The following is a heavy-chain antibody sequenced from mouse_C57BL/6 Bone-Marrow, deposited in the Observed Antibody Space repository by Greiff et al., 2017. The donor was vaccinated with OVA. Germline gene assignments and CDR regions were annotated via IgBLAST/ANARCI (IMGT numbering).Heavy chain of an antibody. CDR1: GYTFTDHT. CDR2: IYPRDGST. Sequence: QVQLVESDAELVKPGASVKISCKVSGYTFTDHTIHWMKQRPEQGLEWIGYIYPRDGSTKYNEKFKGKATLTADKSSSTAYMQLNSLTSEDSAVYFCARSPGSPPYYYAMDYWGQGTSVTVSS. D-gene: IGHD1-1*01. J-gene: IGHJ4*01. CDR3: ARSPGSPPYYYAMDY. V-gene: IGHV1-78*01.